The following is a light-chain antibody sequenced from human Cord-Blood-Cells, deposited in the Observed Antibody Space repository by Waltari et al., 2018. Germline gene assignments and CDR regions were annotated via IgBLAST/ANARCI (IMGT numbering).Light chain of an antibody. CDR2: EVS. V-gene: IGLV2-14*01. Sequence: QSALTQPASVSGSPGQSITISCTGTSSDDGGYNYVSWYQQYPGKAPKLMIYEVSNRPSGVSKRFSGSKSGNTASLTISGLQAEDEADYYCSSYTSSSTLVFGTGTKVTVL. CDR3: SSYTSSSTLV. CDR1: SSDDGGYNY. J-gene: IGLJ1*01.